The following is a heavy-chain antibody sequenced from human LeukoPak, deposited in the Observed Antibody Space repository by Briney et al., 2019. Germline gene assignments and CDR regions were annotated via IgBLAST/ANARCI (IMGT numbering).Heavy chain of an antibody. CDR3: ARDGCSGGSCYSGWFDP. J-gene: IGHJ5*02. CDR1: GDSVSSNSAA. D-gene: IGHD2-15*01. CDR2: TYYRSKWYN. V-gene: IGHV6-1*01. Sequence: SQTLSLTCAISGDSVSSNSAAWNWIRLSPSRGLEWLGRTYYRSKWYNDYAVSVKSRITINPDTSKNQFSLQLNSVTPEDTAVYYCARDGCSGGSCYSGWFDPWGQGTLVTVSS.